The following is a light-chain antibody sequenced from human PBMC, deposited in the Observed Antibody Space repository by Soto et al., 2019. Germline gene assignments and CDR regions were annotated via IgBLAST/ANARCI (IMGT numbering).Light chain of an antibody. Sequence: QSALTQPPSASGTPGQRVTISCSGSSSNIGRNYVYWYQQLPGTAPKLLISRNTQRPSGVPDRFSGSKSGTSASLAISGLRSDDEADYYCAGWDGSLSGWVFGGGTKVTVL. CDR3: AGWDGSLSGWV. V-gene: IGLV1-47*01. CDR1: SSNIGRNY. J-gene: IGLJ3*02. CDR2: RNT.